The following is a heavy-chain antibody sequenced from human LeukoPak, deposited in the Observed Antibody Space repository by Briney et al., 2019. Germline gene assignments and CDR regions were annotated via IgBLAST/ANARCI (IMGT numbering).Heavy chain of an antibody. J-gene: IGHJ3*02. D-gene: IGHD3-22*01. CDR3: ARVRMIDYAFDI. Sequence: GGSLRLSCAASGFTFSSFSMNWVRQAPGKGLEWVSSISSSSSTIYYADSVKGRFTISRDNAKNSLYLQMNSLRAEDTAVYYCARVRMIDYAFDIWGQGTMVTVSS. V-gene: IGHV3-48*01. CDR2: ISSSSSTI. CDR1: GFTFSSFS.